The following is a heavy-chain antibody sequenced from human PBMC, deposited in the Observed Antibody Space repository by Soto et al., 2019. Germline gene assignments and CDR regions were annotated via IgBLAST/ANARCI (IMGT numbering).Heavy chain of an antibody. Sequence: EVPLVESGGGLIQPGGSLRLSCAASGFTVSSNYMTWVRQAPGKGLEWVSVIYSGGSTYYADSVKGRFTISRDNSKNTLYLQMNSLRAEDTALYYCERDSRNRNFFDYWGQGTLVTVSS. D-gene: IGHD2-2*01. CDR1: GFTVSSNY. V-gene: IGHV3-53*01. CDR2: IYSGGST. J-gene: IGHJ4*02. CDR3: ERDSRNRNFFDY.